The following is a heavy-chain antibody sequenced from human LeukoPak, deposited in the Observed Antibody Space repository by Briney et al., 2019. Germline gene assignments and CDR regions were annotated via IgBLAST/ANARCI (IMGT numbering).Heavy chain of an antibody. J-gene: IGHJ1*01. CDR3: ARGFGSTWLEY. CDR1: GYSFTTYW. D-gene: IGHD6-13*01. CDR2: IYPGDSDT. Sequence: GESLRISCKGSGYSFTTYWITWVRQLPGKGLEWMGIIYPGDSDTRYSPSFQGQVTISADKSLTTAYLQWSSLKASDTAMYYCARGFGSTWLEYWGQGTLVTVSS. V-gene: IGHV5-51*01.